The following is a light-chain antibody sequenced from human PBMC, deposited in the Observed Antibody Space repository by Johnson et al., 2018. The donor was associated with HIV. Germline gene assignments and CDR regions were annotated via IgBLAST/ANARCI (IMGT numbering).Light chain of an antibody. CDR2: END. J-gene: IGLJ1*01. Sequence: QSVLTQPPSVSVAPGQKVTISCSGGSSNIGNNYVSWYQQLPGTAPKLLIYENDKRPSGIPDRFSGSKSGTSATLGITGLQTGDEADYYCGTWDSSLSAYAFGTGTKVTVL. V-gene: IGLV1-51*02. CDR3: GTWDSSLSAYA. CDR1: SSNIGNNY.